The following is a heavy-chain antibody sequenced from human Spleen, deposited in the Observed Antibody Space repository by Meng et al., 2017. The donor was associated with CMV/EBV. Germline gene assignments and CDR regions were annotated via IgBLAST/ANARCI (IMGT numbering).Heavy chain of an antibody. CDR1: GFTFSDYD. D-gene: IGHD3-10*01. Sequence: GGSLRLSCAASGFTFSDYDMSWIRQAPGKGLEWVSYISSSGSTIYYADSVKGRFTISRDNAKNSLYLQMNSLRAEDTAVYYCARVLWFGEGSGMDVWGQGTTVTVSS. V-gene: IGHV3-11*01. CDR2: ISSSGSTI. J-gene: IGHJ6*02. CDR3: ARVLWFGEGSGMDV.